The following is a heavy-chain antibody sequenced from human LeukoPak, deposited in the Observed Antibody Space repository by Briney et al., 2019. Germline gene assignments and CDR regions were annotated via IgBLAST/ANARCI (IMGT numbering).Heavy chain of an antibody. D-gene: IGHD3-22*01. CDR3: AKDPYYYDSSGYGDY. CDR1: GXTFSNAW. J-gene: IGHJ4*02. V-gene: IGHV3-23*01. Sequence: GGSLRLSCVASGXTFSNAWMSWVRQAPGKGQAWVSAISGSGGSTYYADSVKGRFTISRDNSKNTLYLQMNSLRAEDTAVYYCAKDPYYYDSSGYGDYWGQGTLVTVSS. CDR2: ISGSGGST.